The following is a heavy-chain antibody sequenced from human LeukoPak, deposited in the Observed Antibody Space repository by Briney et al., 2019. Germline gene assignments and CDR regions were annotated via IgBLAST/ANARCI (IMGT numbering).Heavy chain of an antibody. D-gene: IGHD6-19*01. V-gene: IGHV3-7*01. CDR2: IKQDGSEK. J-gene: IGHJ4*02. CDR3: ARLSWQWLALAY. CDR1: GFTFSRYW. Sequence: GGSLRLSCAASGFTFSRYWMSWVRQAPGKGLEWVANIKQDGSEKYYVDSVKGRFTISRDNAKNSLYLQMNSLRAEDTAVYYCARLSWQWLALAYWGQGTLVTVSS.